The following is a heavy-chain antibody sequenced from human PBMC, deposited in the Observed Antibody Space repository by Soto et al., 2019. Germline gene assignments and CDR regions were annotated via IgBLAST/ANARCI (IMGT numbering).Heavy chain of an antibody. V-gene: IGHV1-18*01. CDR3: AKDRPRLTQNFLDVY. D-gene: IGHD3-16*01. Sequence: QIQLVQSGAEVKKPGASVKVSCKASGYTFTDHGISWVRQAPGKGFEWMGWISAYNDYTAYAQKFQGRVTMNTDKSTNTAYMELRSLTSDETAVYYCAKDRPRLTQNFLDVYWGQGTRVTVSS. J-gene: IGHJ4*02. CDR1: GYTFTDHG. CDR2: ISAYNDYT.